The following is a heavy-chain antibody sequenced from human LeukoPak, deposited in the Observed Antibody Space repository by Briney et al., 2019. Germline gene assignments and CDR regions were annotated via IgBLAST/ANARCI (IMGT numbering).Heavy chain of an antibody. CDR1: GGSISSGDYY. CDR2: IYYSGST. CDR3: ARDAAAAPGGNGGDNWFDP. V-gene: IGHV4-30-4*01. Sequence: PSQTLSLTCTVSGGSISSGDYYWSWIRQPPGKGLEWIGYIYYSGSTYYNPSLKSRVTISVDTSKNQFSLKLSSVTAADTAVYYCARDAAAAPGGNGGDNWFDPWGQGTLVTVSS. D-gene: IGHD6-13*01. J-gene: IGHJ5*02.